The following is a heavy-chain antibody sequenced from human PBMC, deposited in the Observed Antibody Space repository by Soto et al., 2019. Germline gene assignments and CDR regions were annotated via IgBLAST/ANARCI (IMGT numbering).Heavy chain of an antibody. CDR3: ARGPIRYFDQTYYYYAMDV. CDR2: IIPIFGTA. V-gene: IGHV1-69*13. CDR1: GGTFSSYA. Sequence: GASVKVSCKASGGTFSSYAISWVRQAPGQGLEWMGGIIPIFGTANYAQKFQGRLTITADESTSTAYMELSSLRSEDTAVYYCARGPIRYFDQTYYYYAMDVWGQGTTVTVSS. D-gene: IGHD3-9*01. J-gene: IGHJ6*02.